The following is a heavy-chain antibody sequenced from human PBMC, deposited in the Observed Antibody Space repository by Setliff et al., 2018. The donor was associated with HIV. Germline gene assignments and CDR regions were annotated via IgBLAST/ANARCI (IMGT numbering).Heavy chain of an antibody. CDR1: GYTFTRYG. V-gene: IGHV1-69*10. CDR3: ARVAGGDYFDY. CDR2: IIPILGIA. J-gene: IGHJ4*02. Sequence: SVKVSCKASGYTFTRYGISWVRQAPGQGLEWMGGIIPILGIANYAQKFQGRVTITADKSTSTAYMELSSLRSEDTAVYYCARVAGGDYFDYWGQGTRVTSP.